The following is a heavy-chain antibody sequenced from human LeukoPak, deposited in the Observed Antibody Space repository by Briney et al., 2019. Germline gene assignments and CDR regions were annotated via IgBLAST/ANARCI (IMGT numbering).Heavy chain of an antibody. V-gene: IGHV3-23*01. D-gene: IGHD3-22*01. CDR3: ARGFILFSSGYYYDY. J-gene: IGHJ4*02. Sequence: GGSLRLSCAASGFTFSSYAMSWVRQAPGKGLEWVSAISGSGGSTYYADSVKGRFTISRDNSKNTLYLQMDSLRAEDTAVYYCARGFILFSSGYYYDYWGQGTLVTVSS. CDR2: ISGSGGST. CDR1: GFTFSSYA.